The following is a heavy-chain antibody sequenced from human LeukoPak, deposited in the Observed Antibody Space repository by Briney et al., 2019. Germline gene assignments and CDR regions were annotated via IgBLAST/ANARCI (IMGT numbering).Heavy chain of an antibody. J-gene: IGHJ4*02. D-gene: IGHD3-10*01. CDR2: IYYSGST. V-gene: IGHV4-39*01. Sequence: SETLSLTCTVSGGSISSSSYYWGWIRQPPGKGLEWIGSIYYSGSTYYNPSLKSRVTISVDTSKNQFSLKLSSVTAADTAVYYCARHHRTSANYYGSGNSNDYWGQGTLVTVSS. CDR3: ARHHRTSANYYGSGNSNDY. CDR1: GGSISSSSYY.